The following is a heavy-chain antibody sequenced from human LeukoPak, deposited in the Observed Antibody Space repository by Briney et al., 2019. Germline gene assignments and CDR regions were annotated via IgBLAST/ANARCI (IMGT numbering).Heavy chain of an antibody. Sequence: ASVKVSCKASGYTFTSYCMHWVRQAPGQGLEWMGIINPSGGSTSYAQKFQGRVTMTRDTSTSTVYMELSSLRSEDTAVYYCARDTLYYYDSSGLDYWGQGTLVTVSS. CDR3: ARDTLYYYDSSGLDY. D-gene: IGHD3-22*01. J-gene: IGHJ4*02. CDR1: GYTFTSYC. CDR2: INPSGGST. V-gene: IGHV1-46*01.